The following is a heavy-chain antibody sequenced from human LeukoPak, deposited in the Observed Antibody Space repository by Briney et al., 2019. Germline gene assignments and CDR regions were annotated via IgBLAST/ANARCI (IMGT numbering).Heavy chain of an antibody. D-gene: IGHD1-7*01. Sequence: GGSPRLSCAASGFTFSDYSMNWVRQAPGKGLEWVASISYNVNFMYYADSLKGRFTISRDNARDSLYLHMNSLRAEDTAVYYCAGERITGTTSGMDVWGQGTTVTVSS. CDR3: AGERITGTTSGMDV. CDR2: ISYNVNFM. CDR1: GFTFSDYS. V-gene: IGHV3-21*01. J-gene: IGHJ6*02.